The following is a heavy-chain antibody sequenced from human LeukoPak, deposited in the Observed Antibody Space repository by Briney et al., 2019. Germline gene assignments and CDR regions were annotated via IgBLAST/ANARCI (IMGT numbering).Heavy chain of an antibody. Sequence: AGGSLRLSCAASGFTFSSYSMSWVRQPPGKGLEWVSSISSSSSYIYYADSVKGRVTISRDNAKNSLYLQMNSLRAEDTAVYYCARDRVGYYYGSGTGADWFDPWGQGTLVTVSS. D-gene: IGHD3-10*01. V-gene: IGHV3-21*01. CDR1: GFTFSSYS. J-gene: IGHJ5*02. CDR3: ARDRVGYYYGSGTGADWFDP. CDR2: ISSSSSYI.